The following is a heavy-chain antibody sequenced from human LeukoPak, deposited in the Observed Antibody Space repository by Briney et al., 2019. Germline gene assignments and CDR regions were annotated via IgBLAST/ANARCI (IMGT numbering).Heavy chain of an antibody. J-gene: IGHJ4*02. Sequence: GGSLRLSCAAFGFPFSTHFNSNALTCVRQAPEKRREWNATMNNVGNMFHYPGSVKGRFTTSRDISKNMVSLQLNSLRADDTAIYYFVKDAGIYPACYFDYWGQGTLVTVST. V-gene: IGHV3-23*03. CDR3: VKDAGIYPACYFDY. D-gene: IGHD1-26*01. CDR1: GFPFSTHFNSNA. CDR2: MNNVGNMF.